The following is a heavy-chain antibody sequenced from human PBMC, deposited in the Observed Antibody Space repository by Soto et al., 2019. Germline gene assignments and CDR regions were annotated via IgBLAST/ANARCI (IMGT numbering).Heavy chain of an antibody. CDR1: GDNFNTYW. J-gene: IGHJ4*02. V-gene: IGHV5-51*01. CDR2: IYPADSDT. CDR3: ARSLDEWESVFDD. Sequence: GESLKISCKGSGDNFNTYWIGWVRQMPGKGLEWMGIIYPADSDTRYSPSFAGQVIISADKSISTAYLQWRSLKASDTAIYYCARSLDEWESVFDDSGRGTWVTVSS. D-gene: IGHD1-26*01.